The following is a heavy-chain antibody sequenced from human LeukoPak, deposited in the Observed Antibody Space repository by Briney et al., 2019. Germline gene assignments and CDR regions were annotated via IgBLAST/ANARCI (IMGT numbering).Heavy chain of an antibody. J-gene: IGHJ4*02. CDR3: ACNRDRFHEEPYYFDY. Sequence: GGSLRLSCAASGFTLSNYWMSWVRQASGKGLGWVANIKQDGSEKYFVDSVKGRFTMSRDNAKNSLYLQMSSLRAEDTAVYYCACNRDRFHEEPYYFDYWGQGTLVTVSS. D-gene: IGHD1-14*01. CDR2: IKQDGSEK. CDR1: GFTLSNYW. V-gene: IGHV3-7*03.